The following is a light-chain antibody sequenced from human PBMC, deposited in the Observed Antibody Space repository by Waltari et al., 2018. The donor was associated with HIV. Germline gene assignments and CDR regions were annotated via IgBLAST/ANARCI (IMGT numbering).Light chain of an antibody. Sequence: QSVLTQPPSVSGAPGQRVPISCTGNHSHTGAGYAVHRYQQLPGPATKVFMYLNTIRPSGIPDRFSGSKSDTSASLAITGLQAEDEADYYCQSYDSSLSASVFGGGTKLTVL. J-gene: IGLJ2*01. V-gene: IGLV1-40*01. CDR2: LNT. CDR3: QSYDSSLSASV. CDR1: HSHTGAGYA.